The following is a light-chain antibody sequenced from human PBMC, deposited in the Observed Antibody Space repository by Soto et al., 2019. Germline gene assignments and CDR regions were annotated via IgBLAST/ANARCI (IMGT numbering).Light chain of an antibody. J-gene: IGKJ1*01. CDR3: QQYGSYSRT. Sequence: IVMTQSPLSMPAIPGEPAAISCRSSPSLLHSKGYNYLYWYRQKPGTAPKLLIYDASSLESGVPSRFSGSGSGTEFTLTISSLQPDDYATYYCQQYGSYSRTFGQGTQVEI. CDR2: DAS. CDR1: PSLLHSKGYNY. V-gene: IGKV2-28*01.